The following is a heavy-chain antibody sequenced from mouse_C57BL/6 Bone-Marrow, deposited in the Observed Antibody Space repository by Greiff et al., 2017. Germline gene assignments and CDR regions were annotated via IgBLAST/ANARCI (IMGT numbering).Heavy chain of an antibody. CDR1: GYTFTSYT. D-gene: IGHD2-14*01. CDR2: INPSSGYT. Sequence: QVQLKQPGAELARPGASVKMSCKASGYTFTSYTMHWVKQRPGQGLEWIGYINPSSGYTKYNQKFKDKATLTADKSSSTAYMQLSSLTSEDSAVYCCARRVPAMDYWGQGTSVTVSS. CDR3: ARRVPAMDY. V-gene: IGHV1-4*01. J-gene: IGHJ4*01.